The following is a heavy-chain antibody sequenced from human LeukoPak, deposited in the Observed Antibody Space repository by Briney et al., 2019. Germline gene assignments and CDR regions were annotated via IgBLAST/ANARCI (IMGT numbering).Heavy chain of an antibody. Sequence: ASVKVSCKASGYTFTGYYMHWVRQAPGQGLEWMEWINPNSGGTNYAQKFQGRVTMTRDTSISTAYMELSRLRSDDTAVYYCARVAHQYCSSTSCYTFWFDPWGQGTLVTVSS. CDR3: ARVAHQYCSSTSCYTFWFDP. CDR2: INPNSGGT. J-gene: IGHJ5*02. CDR1: GYTFTGYY. D-gene: IGHD2-2*02. V-gene: IGHV1-2*02.